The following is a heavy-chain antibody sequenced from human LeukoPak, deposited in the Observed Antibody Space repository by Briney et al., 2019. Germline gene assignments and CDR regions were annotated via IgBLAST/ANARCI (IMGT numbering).Heavy chain of an antibody. J-gene: IGHJ4*02. CDR3: ARHRATGTWSDFDY. D-gene: IGHD1-14*01. CDR2: IFPADSNT. CDR1: GYTFTHNW. V-gene: IGHV5-51*01. Sequence: GESLKISRKVSGYTFTHNWIGWVRQKPGRGLEWLGVIFPADSNTAYNSSFRGQVTISVDKSIDTAYLQWGSLKASDSAIYYCARHRATGTWSDFDYWGQGTVVTVSS.